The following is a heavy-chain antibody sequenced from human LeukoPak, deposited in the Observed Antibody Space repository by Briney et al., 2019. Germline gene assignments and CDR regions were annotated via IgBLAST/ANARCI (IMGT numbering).Heavy chain of an antibody. CDR3: ARGETIRGFDP. J-gene: IGHJ5*02. D-gene: IGHD4-17*01. CDR1: GGSFSGYY. CDR2: INHSGST. V-gene: IGHV4-34*01. Sequence: SETLSLTCAVYGGSFSGYYWSWIRQPPGKGLEWIGEINHSGSTNYNLSLKSRVTISVDTSKNQFSLKLSSVTAADTAVYYCARGETIRGFDPWGQGTLVTVSS.